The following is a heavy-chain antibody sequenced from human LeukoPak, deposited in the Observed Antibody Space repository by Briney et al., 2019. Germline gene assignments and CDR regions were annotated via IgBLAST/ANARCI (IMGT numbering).Heavy chain of an antibody. V-gene: IGHV4-61*09. J-gene: IGHJ6*04. CDR2: FYSSTRT. CDR1: GDSLTSGSRY. CDR3: ARCMTELDYGDYAYYYHMDV. D-gene: IGHD4-17*01. Sequence: PSETLSLTCTVSGDSLTSGSRYWSWIRQPAGKGLEWIGHFYSSTRTTYNPSLESRVTISGDTAKNQFSLKLDSVTAADTAVYFCARCMTELDYGDYAYYYHMDVWGKGTTVTVSS.